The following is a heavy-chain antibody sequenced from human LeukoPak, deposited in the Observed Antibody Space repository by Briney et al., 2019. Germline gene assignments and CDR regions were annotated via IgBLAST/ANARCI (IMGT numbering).Heavy chain of an antibody. Sequence: GALRLSCAASGITFGNNWMHWVRQGPGKGLVWISRINSDGGGAIYADSVKGRFTVSRDNAKNTLYLQMNSLRAEDTAVYYCARDVPHNWFDTWGQGTLVTVSS. CDR2: INSDGGGA. J-gene: IGHJ5*02. CDR3: ARDVPHNWFDT. CDR1: GITFGNNW. V-gene: IGHV3-74*01.